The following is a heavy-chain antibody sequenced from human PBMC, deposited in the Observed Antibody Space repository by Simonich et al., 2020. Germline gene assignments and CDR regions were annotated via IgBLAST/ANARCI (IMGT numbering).Heavy chain of an antibody. J-gene: IGHJ4*02. V-gene: IGHV3-30*07. Sequence: QVQLVESGGGVVQPGRSLRLSGAASGFTFSSYAMHWVRQAPGNGLEWVEVISYDRSNKYYADSVKVRFTISRDNSKNTLYLQMNSLRAEDTAVYYCARDHDYGDYYFDYWGQGTLVTVSS. CDR2: ISYDRSNK. D-gene: IGHD4-17*01. CDR3: ARDHDYGDYYFDY. CDR1: GFTFSSYA.